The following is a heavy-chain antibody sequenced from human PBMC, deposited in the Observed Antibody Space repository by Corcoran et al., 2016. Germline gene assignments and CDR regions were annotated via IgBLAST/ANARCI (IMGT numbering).Heavy chain of an antibody. D-gene: IGHD3-22*01. Sequence: EAQLVESGGGLVQPGGSLRLSCAASGFTFSSYSMNWVRQAPGKGLEWVSYISSSSSTIYYADSVKGRFTISRDNAKNSLYLQRNSLRAEDTAVYYCASDYYDSSGYYPWGQGTLVTVSS. J-gene: IGHJ5*02. CDR2: ISSSSSTI. CDR3: ASDYYDSSGYYP. CDR1: GFTFSSYS. V-gene: IGHV3-48*04.